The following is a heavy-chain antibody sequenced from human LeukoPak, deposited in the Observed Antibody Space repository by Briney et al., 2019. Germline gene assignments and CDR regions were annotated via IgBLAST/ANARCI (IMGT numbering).Heavy chain of an antibody. V-gene: IGHV4-59*12. CDR1: GGSISSYF. CDR3: ARDYRIQLWLYYFDY. CDR2: IYYSGST. J-gene: IGHJ4*02. Sequence: SETLSLTCTVSGGSISSYFWTWIRQPPGKGLEWIGSIYYSGSTYYNPSLKSRVTISVDTSKNQFSLKLSSVTAADTAVYYCARDYRIQLWLYYFDYWGQGTLVTVSS. D-gene: IGHD5-18*01.